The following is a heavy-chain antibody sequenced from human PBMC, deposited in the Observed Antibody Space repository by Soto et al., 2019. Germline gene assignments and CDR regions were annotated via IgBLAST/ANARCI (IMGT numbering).Heavy chain of an antibody. CDR2: INAGNGNT. J-gene: IGHJ4*02. V-gene: IGHV1-3*01. Sequence: GASVNGSCKAFGYTFTCYSMPWVRQAPGQRLEWMGWINAGNGNTKYSQKFQGRVTITRDTSASTAYMEPSSLRSEDTAVYYCAKGQRITIFGVVIPFDYWGQGTLVTVSS. CDR3: AKGQRITIFGVVIPFDY. D-gene: IGHD3-3*01. CDR1: GYTFTCYS.